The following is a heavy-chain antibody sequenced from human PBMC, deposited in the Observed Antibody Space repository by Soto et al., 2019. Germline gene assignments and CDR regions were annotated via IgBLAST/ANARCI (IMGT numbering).Heavy chain of an antibody. D-gene: IGHD1-26*01. CDR3: ARDLGGSYYAPVDY. CDR2: ISAYNGNT. J-gene: IGHJ4*02. Sequence: QVQLVQSGAEVKKPGASVKVSCKASGYTFPSYGISWVRQAPGQGLEWMGWISAYNGNTKYAQKLQGRGTMXTXTXSSTAYMELRSLRSDDTAVYYCARDLGGSYYAPVDYWGQGTLVTVSS. CDR1: GYTFPSYG. V-gene: IGHV1-18*01.